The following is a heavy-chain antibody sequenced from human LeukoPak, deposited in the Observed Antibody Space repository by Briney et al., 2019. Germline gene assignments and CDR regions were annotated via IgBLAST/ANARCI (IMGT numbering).Heavy chain of an antibody. D-gene: IGHD1-26*01. J-gene: IGHJ3*02. CDR2: IWYDGSNK. V-gene: IGHV3-33*03. Sequence: PGGSLRLSCAASGFTFSSYGMHWVRQAPGKGLEWVAVIWYDGSNKYYADSVKGRFTISRDNAKNSLYLQMNSLRAEDTAKYYCAKSLLTTASGTGRAFDIWGQGTMVTVSA. CDR3: AKSLLTTASGTGRAFDI. CDR1: GFTFSSYG.